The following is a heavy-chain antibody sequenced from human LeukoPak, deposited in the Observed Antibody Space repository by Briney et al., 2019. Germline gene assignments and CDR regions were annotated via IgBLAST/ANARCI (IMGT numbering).Heavy chain of an antibody. Sequence: GGSLRLSCATSGFSFSSYAMSWVRQAPGKGLEWVSAMSSSDDGRYYAASVRGRFTISRDTSRSTLYLQMNSLRAEDAAVYYCAKDPSKYSSGWYVLDYWGQGTLVTVSS. CDR1: GFSFSSYA. J-gene: IGHJ4*02. D-gene: IGHD6-19*01. CDR2: MSSSDDGR. V-gene: IGHV3-23*01. CDR3: AKDPSKYSSGWYVLDY.